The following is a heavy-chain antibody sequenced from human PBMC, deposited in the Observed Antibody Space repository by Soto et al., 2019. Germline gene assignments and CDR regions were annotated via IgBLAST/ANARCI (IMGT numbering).Heavy chain of an antibody. CDR2: IYYSGST. J-gene: IGHJ4*02. V-gene: IGHV4-31*03. Sequence: PSETLSLTCTVSGGSVSSGGGNYCSWIRQHPGKGLEWIGYIYYSGSTYYTPSLKSRVTISLDTSKNQFSLKLSSVTAADTAVYFCARAPNSWYVYFADWGQGTLVTVSS. CDR3: ARAPNSWYVYFAD. D-gene: IGHD6-13*01. CDR1: GGSVSSGGGNY.